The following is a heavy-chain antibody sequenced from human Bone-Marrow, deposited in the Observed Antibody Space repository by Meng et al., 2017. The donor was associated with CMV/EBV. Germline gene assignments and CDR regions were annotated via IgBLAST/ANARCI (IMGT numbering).Heavy chain of an antibody. V-gene: IGHV4-34*01. Sequence: YGGSFSVYYWSWIRQPPGKGLEWIGEINHSGSTNYNLSLKSRVTISVDTSKNQFSLKLSSVTAADTAVYYCARGRPAAFYYYYGMDVWGQGTMVTVSS. CDR2: INHSGST. CDR1: GGSFSVYY. J-gene: IGHJ6*02. CDR3: ARGRPAAFYYYYGMDV. D-gene: IGHD2-2*01.